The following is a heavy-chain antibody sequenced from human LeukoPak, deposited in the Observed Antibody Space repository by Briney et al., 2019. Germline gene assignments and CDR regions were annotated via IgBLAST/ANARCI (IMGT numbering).Heavy chain of an antibody. D-gene: IGHD6-13*01. CDR2: ISSSSSTI. J-gene: IGHJ6*02. CDR1: GFTFSSYS. CDR3: ARLRPGIAAAGTYYGMDV. Sequence: GGSLRLSCAASGFTFSSYSMNWVRQAPGKGLEWVSYISSSSSTIYYADSVKGRFTISRDNAKNSLYLQMNSLRAEDTAVYYCARLRPGIAAAGTYYGMDVWGQGTTVTVSS. V-gene: IGHV3-48*04.